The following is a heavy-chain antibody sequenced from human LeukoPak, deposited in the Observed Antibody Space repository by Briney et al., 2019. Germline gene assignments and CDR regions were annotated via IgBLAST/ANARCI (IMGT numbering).Heavy chain of an antibody. CDR1: GFTFSTYE. J-gene: IGHJ6*03. CDR2: ISGSGDTR. V-gene: IGHV3-48*03. CDR3: ARDQGTGGYYFYYMDV. Sequence: GGSLRLSCAASGFTFSTYEMNSVRQAPGKGLEWVSYISGSGDTRFYADSVKGRFTISRDNAKNSLYLQMDGLRGEDTAIYYCARDQGTGGYYFYYMDVRGKGTTVTVSS. D-gene: IGHD7-27*01.